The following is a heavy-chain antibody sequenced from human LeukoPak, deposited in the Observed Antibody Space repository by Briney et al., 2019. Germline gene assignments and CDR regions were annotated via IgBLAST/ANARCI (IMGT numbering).Heavy chain of an antibody. CDR2: IYYTGST. CDR3: ARAPLDV. CDR1: GDSISSYY. J-gene: IGHJ6*02. Sequence: SETLSLTCAVSGDSISSYYWSWIRQPLGKGLEWIGYIYYTGSTNYNPSLKSRVTISVDTSKNQFSLKLSSVTAADTAVYYCARAPLDVWGQGTTVTVSS. V-gene: IGHV4-59*12.